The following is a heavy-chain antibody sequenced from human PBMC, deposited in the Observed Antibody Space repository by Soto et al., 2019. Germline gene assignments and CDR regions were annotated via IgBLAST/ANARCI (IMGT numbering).Heavy chain of an antibody. CDR3: ARGIKYGEYQRWFEP. J-gene: IGHJ5*02. Sequence: AVKVSCKASVYTFTSYDINCVRQATGQGFEYLGLMNPNSGNTGCVKKFQGRVTMTRNTSISTADMELSSLRSEDTAGYYWARGIKYGEYQRWFEPWDPGPLVIVSS. CDR2: MNPNSGNT. D-gene: IGHD4-17*01. CDR1: VYTFTSYD. V-gene: IGHV1-8*01.